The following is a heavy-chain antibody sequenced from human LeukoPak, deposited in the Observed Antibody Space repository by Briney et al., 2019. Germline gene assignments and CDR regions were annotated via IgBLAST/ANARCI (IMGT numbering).Heavy chain of an antibody. Sequence: PSETLSLTCTVSGGSISSSSYYWGWIRQPPGKGLEWIGSIYYSGSTYYNPSLKNRVTISVDTSKNQFSLKLSSVTAADTAVYYCARHGLLWFGESFDYWGQGTLVTVSS. D-gene: IGHD3-10*01. CDR3: ARHGLLWFGESFDY. V-gene: IGHV4-39*01. J-gene: IGHJ4*02. CDR1: GGSISSSSYY. CDR2: IYYSGST.